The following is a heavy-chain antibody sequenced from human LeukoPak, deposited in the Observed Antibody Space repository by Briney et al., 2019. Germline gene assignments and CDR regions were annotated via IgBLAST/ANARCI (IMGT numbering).Heavy chain of an antibody. D-gene: IGHD1-26*01. Sequence: PGGSLRLSCAASGFTVSSNYMSWVRQALGKGLEWVSVLSSGGTTYYADSVKGRFTISRDTSKNTLYLQMNSLRAEDTAIYYCARGGDIVGATRSAFDFWGQGTMVTVSS. V-gene: IGHV3-53*01. CDR1: GFTVSSNY. J-gene: IGHJ3*01. CDR3: ARGGDIVGATRSAFDF. CDR2: LSSGGTT.